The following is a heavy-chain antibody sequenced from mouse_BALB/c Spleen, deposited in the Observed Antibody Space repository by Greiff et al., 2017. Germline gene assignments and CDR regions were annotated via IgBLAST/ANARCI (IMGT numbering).Heavy chain of an antibody. CDR1: GYTFTSYT. Sequence: VQLQQSGAELARPGASVKMSCKASGYTFTSYTMHWVKQRPGQGLEWIGYINPSSGYTNYNQKFKDKATLTADKSSSTAYMQLSSLTSEDSAVYYCASNGLYYYAMDYWGQGTSVTVSS. CDR3: ASNGLYYYAMDY. CDR2: INPSSGYT. J-gene: IGHJ4*01. D-gene: IGHD1-1*02. V-gene: IGHV1-4*01.